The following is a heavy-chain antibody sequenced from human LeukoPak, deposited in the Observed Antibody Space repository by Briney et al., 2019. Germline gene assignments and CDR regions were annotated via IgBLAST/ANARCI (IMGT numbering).Heavy chain of an antibody. CDR2: LSGGGGNT. Sequence: GGTLGLPCAASGYTFRGYAMSWVSGARGRGREGGSDLSGGGGNTHSAESVKGRFSVSRDNSKHTLYLKINSLRAEDTPVYYCAKDLTYQLLVDNAFDIWGQGTLVTVSS. J-gene: IGHJ3*02. CDR3: AKDLTYQLLVDNAFDI. D-gene: IGHD2-2*01. V-gene: IGHV3-23*01. CDR1: GYTFRGYA.